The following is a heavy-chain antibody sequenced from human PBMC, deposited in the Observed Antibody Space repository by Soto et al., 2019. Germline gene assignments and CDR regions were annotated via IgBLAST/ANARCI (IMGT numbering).Heavy chain of an antibody. J-gene: IGHJ4*02. Sequence: GGSLRLCCAASGVSVSNNYMNWVRQAPGKGLEWVSIIDIGGNTYYADSVKDRFTISRDNSRNTLYLHMDSLRAEDTAVYYCARGRGSTGYLGREHYFDYWGQGTLVTVSS. D-gene: IGHD2-2*01. V-gene: IGHV3-66*01. CDR3: ARGRGSTGYLGREHYFDY. CDR2: IDIGGNT. CDR1: GVSVSNNY.